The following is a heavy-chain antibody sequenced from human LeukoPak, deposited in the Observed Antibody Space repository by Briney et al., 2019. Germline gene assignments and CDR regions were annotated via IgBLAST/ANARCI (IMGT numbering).Heavy chain of an antibody. CDR2: TYYRSKWYN. Sequence: SQTLSLTCAISGDSVSSNSAAWNWIRQSPARGLAWLGRTYYRSKWYNDYAVSVKSRITINPDTSKNQFSLQLNSVTPEDTAVYYCARVSDYDVLTGYYKWDAFDIWGQGTMVTVSS. J-gene: IGHJ3*02. CDR1: GDSVSSNSAA. D-gene: IGHD3-9*01. V-gene: IGHV6-1*01. CDR3: ARVSDYDVLTGYYKWDAFDI.